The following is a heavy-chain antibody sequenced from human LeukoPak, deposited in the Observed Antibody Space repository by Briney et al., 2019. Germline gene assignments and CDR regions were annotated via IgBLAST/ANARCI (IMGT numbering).Heavy chain of an antibody. J-gene: IGHJ4*02. CDR3: ARDRGYSSSSLGGGDY. D-gene: IGHD6-6*01. Sequence: SVKVSCKASGGTFSSYAISWVRQAPGQGLEWMGGIIPIFGTANYAQKFQGRVTITADESTSTAYMELSSLRSEDTAVYYCARDRGYSSSSLGGGDYWGQGTLVTVSS. CDR2: IIPIFGTA. V-gene: IGHV1-69*13. CDR1: GGTFSSYA.